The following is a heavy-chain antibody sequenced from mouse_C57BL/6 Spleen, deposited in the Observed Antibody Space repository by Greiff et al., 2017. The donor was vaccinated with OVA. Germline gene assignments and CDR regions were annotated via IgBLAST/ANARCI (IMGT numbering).Heavy chain of an antibody. D-gene: IGHD2-1*01. CDR3: TRYGDGNYVGGFAY. J-gene: IGHJ3*01. CDR1: GYTFTDYE. CDR2: IDPETGGT. Sequence: QVQLQQSGAELVRPGASVTLSCKASGYTFTDYEMHWVKQTPVHGLEWIGAIDPETGGTAYNQKFKGKAILTADKSSSTAYMALRSLTSEDSAVYYCTRYGDGNYVGGFAYWGQGTLVTVSA. V-gene: IGHV1-15*01.